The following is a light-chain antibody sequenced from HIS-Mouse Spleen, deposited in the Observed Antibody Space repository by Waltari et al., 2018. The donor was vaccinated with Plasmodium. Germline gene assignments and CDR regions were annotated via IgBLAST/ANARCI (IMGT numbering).Light chain of an antibody. Sequence: EIVLTQSPATLSLSPGERATPSFRASQSVSSYLAWYQQKPGQAPRLLIYDASNRATGIPARFSGSGSGTDFTLTISSLEPEDFAVYYCQQRSNWPRVLTFGGGTKVEIK. CDR1: QSVSSY. J-gene: IGKJ4*01. V-gene: IGKV3-11*01. CDR3: QQRSNWPRVLT. CDR2: DAS.